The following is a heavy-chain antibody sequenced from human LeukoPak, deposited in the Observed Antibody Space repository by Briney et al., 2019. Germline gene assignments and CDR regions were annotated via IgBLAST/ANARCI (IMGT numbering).Heavy chain of an antibody. J-gene: IGHJ4*02. CDR2: IFPSGGEI. D-gene: IGHD2-8*02. Sequence: GGSLRLSCAASGFTFSSSAMSWVRQAPGKGLEWVSSIFPSGGEIHYADSVRGRFTISRDNSKSTLSLQMNSLRVEDTAIYYCATYRQVLLPFESWGQGTLVTVSS. CDR1: GFTFSSSA. CDR3: ATYRQVLLPFES. V-gene: IGHV3-23*01.